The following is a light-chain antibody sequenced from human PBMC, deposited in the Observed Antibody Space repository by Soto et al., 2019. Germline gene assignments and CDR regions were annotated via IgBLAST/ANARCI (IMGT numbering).Light chain of an antibody. CDR3: SSYTSTSTPVV. CDR1: SSDVGGYSY. V-gene: IGLV2-14*01. Sequence: QSVLTQPASVSGSPGQSITISCTGTSSDVGGYSYVSWHQHHPGKAPKLMIYEVSNRPSGISNRFSGSKSGNAASLTISGLQAEDEADYYCSSYTSTSTPVVFGGGTKLTVL. J-gene: IGLJ2*01. CDR2: EVS.